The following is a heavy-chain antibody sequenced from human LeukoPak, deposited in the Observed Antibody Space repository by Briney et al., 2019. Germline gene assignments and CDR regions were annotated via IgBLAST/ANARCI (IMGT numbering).Heavy chain of an antibody. CDR2: IYYSGST. D-gene: IGHD6-19*01. J-gene: IGHJ4*02. V-gene: IGHV4-59*08. CDR3: ATAPYSSGWALFDY. Sequence: PSETLSLTCTVSGGSISSYYWSWIRQPPGKGLEWIGYIYYSGSTNYNPSLKSRVTISVDTSKNQFSLKLSSVTAADTAVYYCATAPYSSGWALFDYWGQGTLVTVSS. CDR1: GGSISSYY.